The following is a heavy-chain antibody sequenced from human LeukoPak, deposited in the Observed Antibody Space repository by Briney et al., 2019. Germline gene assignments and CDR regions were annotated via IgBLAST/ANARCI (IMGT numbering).Heavy chain of an antibody. V-gene: IGHV3-74*01. CDR1: GFPFSNYT. D-gene: IGHD3-10*01. J-gene: IGHJ4*02. Sequence: GGSLRLSCAASGFPFSNYTIHWVRQAPGKGLVWVSHLNPDGTDTYYADSVKGRFTVSRDNARNTLYLQMNSLRAEDTAVYYCVGAHVAAYWGQGTLVTVSS. CDR2: LNPDGTDT. CDR3: VGAHVAAY.